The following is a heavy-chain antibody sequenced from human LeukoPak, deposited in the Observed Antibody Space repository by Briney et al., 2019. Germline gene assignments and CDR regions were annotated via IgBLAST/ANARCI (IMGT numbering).Heavy chain of an antibody. J-gene: IGHJ4*02. Sequence: VQPGGSLRLSCAAPGFTFNSYAMSWVRQAPEKGLEWVSYISSSGDTIDYADSVKGRFTISRDNAKNSLFLQMHSLRDDDTAVYYCARNREATTSTWGQGTLVTVSS. D-gene: IGHD5-24*01. CDR1: GFTFNSYA. V-gene: IGHV3-48*02. CDR3: ARNREATTST. CDR2: ISSSGDTI.